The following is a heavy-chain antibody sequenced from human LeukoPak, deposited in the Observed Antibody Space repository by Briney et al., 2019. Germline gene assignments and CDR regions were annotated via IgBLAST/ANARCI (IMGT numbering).Heavy chain of an antibody. CDR2: IIPIFGTA. CDR1: GGTFSSYA. Sequence: GASVKVSCKASGGTFSSYAISWVRQAPGQGLEWMGGIIPIFGTANYAQKFQGRVTITADESASTAYMELSSLRPEDTAVYYCARRHSSSYYYGMDVWGQGTTVTVSS. J-gene: IGHJ6*02. CDR3: ARRHSSSYYYGMDV. V-gene: IGHV1-69*13. D-gene: IGHD6-6*01.